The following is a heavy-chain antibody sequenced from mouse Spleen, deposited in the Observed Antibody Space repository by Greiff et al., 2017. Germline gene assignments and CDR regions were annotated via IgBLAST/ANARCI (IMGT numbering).Heavy chain of an antibody. J-gene: IGHJ1*01. Sequence: QVQLKQSGAELVKPGASVKMSCKASGYTFTTYPIEWMKQNHGKSLEWIGNFHPYNDDTKYNEKFKGKATLTVEKSSSTVYLELSRLTSDDSAVYYCARGIYYYDGSSYWYFDVWGAGTTVTASS. CDR3: ARGIYYYDGSSYWYFDV. CDR2: FHPYNDDT. CDR1: GYTFTTYP. V-gene: IGHV1-47*01. D-gene: IGHD1-1*01.